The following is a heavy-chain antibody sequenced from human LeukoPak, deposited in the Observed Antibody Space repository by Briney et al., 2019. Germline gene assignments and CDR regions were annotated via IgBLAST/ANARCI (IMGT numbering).Heavy chain of an antibody. D-gene: IGHD3-10*01. CDR2: ISGSGGST. CDR1: GFTFSCYA. V-gene: IGHV3-23*01. Sequence: GGSLRLSCAASGFTFSCYAMSWVRQAPGKGLEWVSAISGSGGSTYYADSVKGRFTISRDNSKNTLYLQMNSLRAEDTAVYYCAKERYYGSGSYYGPFNWFDPWGQGTLVTVSS. CDR3: AKERYYGSGSYYGPFNWFDP. J-gene: IGHJ5*02.